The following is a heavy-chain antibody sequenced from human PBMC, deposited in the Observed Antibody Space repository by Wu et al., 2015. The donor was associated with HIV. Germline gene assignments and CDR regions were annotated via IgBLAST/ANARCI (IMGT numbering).Heavy chain of an antibody. CDR1: GYTFITHA. Sequence: QVQLVQSGGDVKKSGASVKVSCKASGYTFITHAITWVRQAPGQRPEWMGWITTHNGYTKYAQKFQGRVTMTRDTPVSTAYMELSRLTSDDTAVYYCARPGRQSCTNIYCPPRGNDALEIWGRGTMVTVSS. D-gene: IGHD2-8*01. CDR2: ITTHNGYT. V-gene: IGHV1-18*01. CDR3: ARPGRQSCTNIYCPPRGNDALEI. J-gene: IGHJ3*02.